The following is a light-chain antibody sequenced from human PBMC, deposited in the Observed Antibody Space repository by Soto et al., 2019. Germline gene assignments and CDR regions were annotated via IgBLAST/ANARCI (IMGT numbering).Light chain of an antibody. J-gene: IGKJ1*01. V-gene: IGKV4-1*01. Sequence: DIVMTQSPDSRAVSLGERATINCKASQRGLYSSNNKNYLAWYQQKPGQPPKLLIYWASTRESGVPDRFSGSGSGTDFTLTISSLQAEDVAVYYCQQYYSPVWPFGQGTKVDIK. CDR1: QRGLYSSNNKNY. CDR3: QQYYSPVWP. CDR2: WAS.